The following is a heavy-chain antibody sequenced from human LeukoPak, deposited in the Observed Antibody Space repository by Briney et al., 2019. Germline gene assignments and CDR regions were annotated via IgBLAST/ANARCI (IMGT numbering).Heavy chain of an antibody. CDR3: ARDNWNVRYYFDS. CDR2: TYYRSKWYN. Sequence: SQTLSLTCAISGDSVSSNSVAWNWIRQSPSRGLEWLGRTYYRSKWYNEYAESVKSRIIINPDTSKNQFSLQLTSVTPEDTAVYCCARDNWNVRYYFDSWGQGTLVTVSS. CDR1: GDSVSSNSVA. J-gene: IGHJ4*02. V-gene: IGHV6-1*01. D-gene: IGHD1-1*01.